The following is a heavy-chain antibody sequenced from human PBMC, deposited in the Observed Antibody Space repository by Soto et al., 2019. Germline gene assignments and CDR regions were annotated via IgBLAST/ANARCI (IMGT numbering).Heavy chain of an antibody. D-gene: IGHD6-13*01. V-gene: IGHV4-4*02. CDR3: ARGNPFDH. Sequence: QVQLQESGPGLVKPSGTLSLTCAVSGGSISSSNWWSWVRQSPGRGLEWIWDVFHSGSTNYNPSLKSRVSISLDKSKNQFSLKLSSVTAAATDVYYCARGNPFDHWGQGTLVTVSS. CDR1: GGSISSSNW. CDR2: VFHSGST. J-gene: IGHJ4*02.